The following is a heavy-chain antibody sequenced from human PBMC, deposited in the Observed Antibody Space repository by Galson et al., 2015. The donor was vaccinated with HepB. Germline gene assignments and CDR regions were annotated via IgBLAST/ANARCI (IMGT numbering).Heavy chain of an antibody. D-gene: IGHD3-9*01. CDR1: GFTFSDYY. Sequence: SLRLSCAASGFTFSDYYMSWIRQAPGKGLEWVSYISSSGSTIYYADSVKGRFTISRDNAKNSLYLQMNSLRAEDTAVYYCARGTLIYDILTGYHYYYGMDVWGQGTTVTVSS. CDR2: ISSSGSTI. J-gene: IGHJ6*02. V-gene: IGHV3-11*01. CDR3: ARGTLIYDILTGYHYYYGMDV.